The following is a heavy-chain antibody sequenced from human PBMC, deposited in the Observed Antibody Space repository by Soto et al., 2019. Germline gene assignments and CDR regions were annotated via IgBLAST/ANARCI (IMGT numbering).Heavy chain of an antibody. CDR3: ARDGQQQAPYALDV. J-gene: IGHJ6*02. CDR1: GFTFNHNA. V-gene: IGHV3-33*01. CDR2: IWYDGSEK. Sequence: QVQLVESGGGVVQPGRSLRLSCAASGFTFNHNAMHWVRQAAGKGLEWVAQIWYDGSEKYYTDSVKGRFTISRDNFKNPVFLQMDSLRVEDTAVYYCARDGQQQAPYALDVWGQGTTVIVS. D-gene: IGHD6-13*01.